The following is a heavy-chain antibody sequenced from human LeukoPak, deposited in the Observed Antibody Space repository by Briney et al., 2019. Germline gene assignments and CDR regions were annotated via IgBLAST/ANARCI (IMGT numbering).Heavy chain of an antibody. V-gene: IGHV4-4*02. D-gene: IGHD3-22*01. CDR3: ARQIPLYYYDSSGLLDY. Sequence: PSGTLSLTCAVSGGSISSSNWWSWVRQPPGKGLEWIGEIYHSGSTNYNPSLKSRVTISVDTSKNQFSLKLSSVTAADTAVYYCARQIPLYYYDSSGLLDYWGQGTLVTVSS. CDR1: GGSISSSNW. CDR2: IYHSGST. J-gene: IGHJ4*02.